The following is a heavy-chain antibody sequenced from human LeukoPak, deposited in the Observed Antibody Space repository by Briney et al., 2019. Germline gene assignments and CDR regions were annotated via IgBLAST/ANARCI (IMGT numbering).Heavy chain of an antibody. Sequence: PSETLSLTCTVSGGSISSYYWSWIRQPPGKGLEWIGYIYYSGSTDYNPSLKSRVTISVDTSKNQFSLKLSSVTAADTAVYYCARLRLYVGDQPGWFDPWGQGTLVTVSS. CDR1: GGSISSYY. J-gene: IGHJ5*02. CDR2: IYYSGST. V-gene: IGHV4-59*08. D-gene: IGHD3-10*01. CDR3: ARLRLYVGDQPGWFDP.